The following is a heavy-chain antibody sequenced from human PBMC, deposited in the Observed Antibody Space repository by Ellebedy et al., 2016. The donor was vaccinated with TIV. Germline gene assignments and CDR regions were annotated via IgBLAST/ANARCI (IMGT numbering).Heavy chain of an antibody. CDR3: ARGDLYYFDY. Sequence: PGGSLRLSCVASGFTSSTYEIHWVRQAPGKGLEWVALISVDGTNKYYLDSVKGRFTISRDNSKNTLSLQMDSLGPDDTAVYYCARGDLYYFDYWGQGALVTVSS. CDR2: ISVDGTNK. J-gene: IGHJ4*02. V-gene: IGHV3-30*04. CDR1: GFTSSTYE. D-gene: IGHD2-21*01.